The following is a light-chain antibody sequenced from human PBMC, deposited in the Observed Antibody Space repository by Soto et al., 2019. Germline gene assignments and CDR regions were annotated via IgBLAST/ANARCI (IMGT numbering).Light chain of an antibody. CDR2: EVS. Sequence: QSALTQPASVSGSPGQSITISCTGTSSDVGGYNYVSWYQQHPGKAPKLMIYEVSHRPSGVSNRFSGSKSGITAPLTISGLQAEDEADYYCTSYTTSSARVVFGGGTQLTVL. J-gene: IGLJ2*01. CDR1: SSDVGGYNY. V-gene: IGLV2-14*01. CDR3: TSYTTSSARVV.